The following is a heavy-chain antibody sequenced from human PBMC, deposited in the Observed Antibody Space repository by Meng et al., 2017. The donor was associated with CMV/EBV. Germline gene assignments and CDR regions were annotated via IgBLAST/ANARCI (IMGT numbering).Heavy chain of an antibody. J-gene: IGHJ4*01. V-gene: IGHV1-69*05. Sequence: SVKVSCKTSGGTFSSYAFIWVRQAPGQGLEWMAGIVPIFGTTDYAQKFQGRVTITTDESTSTAYMELSSLTSEDAAVYYCARSSQWLLPGLDHWGQGTLVTVSS. D-gene: IGHD6-19*01. CDR3: ARSSQWLLPGLDH. CDR1: GGTFSSYA. CDR2: IVPIFGTT.